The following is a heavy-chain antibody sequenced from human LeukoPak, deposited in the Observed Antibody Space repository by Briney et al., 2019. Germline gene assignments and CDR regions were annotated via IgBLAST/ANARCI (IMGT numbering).Heavy chain of an antibody. CDR3: ARVKYYYGSGSYPYYFDY. Sequence: GASVKVSCKASGFTFTSSAMQWVRQARGQRLEWIGWIVVGSGNTNYAQKLQGRVTMTTDTSTSTAYMELRSLRSDDTAVYYCARVKYYYGSGSYPYYFDYWGQGTLVTVSS. CDR2: IVVGSGNT. D-gene: IGHD3-10*01. J-gene: IGHJ4*02. V-gene: IGHV1-58*02. CDR1: GFTFTSSA.